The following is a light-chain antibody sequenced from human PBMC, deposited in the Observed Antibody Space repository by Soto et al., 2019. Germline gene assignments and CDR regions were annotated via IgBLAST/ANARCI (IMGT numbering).Light chain of an antibody. J-gene: IGLJ2*01. V-gene: IGLV2-14*03. CDR1: SSDVGDHNS. Sequence: QSALTQPASVSGSPGQSITISCTGTSSDVGDHNSVSWYQQQPGKAPKLMIYAVSNRPSGVSNRFSGSKSGNTASLTISGLQAEDEGDYYCGSYTTSITVIFGGGTKLTVL. CDR3: GSYTTSITVI. CDR2: AVS.